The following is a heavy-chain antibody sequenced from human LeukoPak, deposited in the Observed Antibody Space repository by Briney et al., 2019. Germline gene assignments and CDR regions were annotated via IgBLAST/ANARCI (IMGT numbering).Heavy chain of an antibody. CDR3: ARVRTKDAFDV. Sequence: ASLKVSCKASGYTFTDYYMHWVRQAPGQGLEWMAWINPNSGGTNYAQKFQGRVTMTRDTSISTAYMELSRLRSDDTAVYYCARVRTKDAFDVWGQGTMVTVSS. V-gene: IGHV1-2*02. CDR1: GYTFTDYY. D-gene: IGHD2-8*01. J-gene: IGHJ3*01. CDR2: INPNSGGT.